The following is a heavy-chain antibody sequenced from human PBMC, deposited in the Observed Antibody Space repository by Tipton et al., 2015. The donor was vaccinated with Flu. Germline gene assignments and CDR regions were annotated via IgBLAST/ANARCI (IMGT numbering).Heavy chain of an antibody. CDR1: GFAFSSYW. V-gene: IGHV3-66*02. J-gene: IGHJ4*02. D-gene: IGHD5-18*01. Sequence: QLVQSGGGLVQPGGSLRLSCAASGFAFSSYWVLWVRQAPGKGLEWVSVVYSGGSTYYADSVKGRFTISRDNSKNTVYLQMNSLRAEDTAVYYCARGPSGYSYGSYDYWGQGTLVNVSS. CDR2: VYSGGST. CDR3: ARGPSGYSYGSYDY.